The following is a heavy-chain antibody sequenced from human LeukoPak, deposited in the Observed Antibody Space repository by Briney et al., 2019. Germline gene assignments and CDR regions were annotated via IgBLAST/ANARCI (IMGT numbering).Heavy chain of an antibody. CDR3: TSRNYDILTGPQSLT. Sequence: PGGSLRLSCAASGFTFSGSAMHWVRQASGKGLEWVGRIRSKANSYATAYAASVKGRFTISRDDSKNTAYLQMNSLKTEDTAVYYCTSRNYDILTGPQSLTWGQGTLVTVSS. J-gene: IGHJ5*02. D-gene: IGHD3-9*01. CDR1: GFTFSGSA. V-gene: IGHV3-73*01. CDR2: IRSKANSYAT.